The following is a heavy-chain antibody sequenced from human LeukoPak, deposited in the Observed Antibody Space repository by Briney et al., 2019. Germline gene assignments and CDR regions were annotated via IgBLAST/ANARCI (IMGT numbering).Heavy chain of an antibody. V-gene: IGHV4-34*01. CDR2: INHSGGT. J-gene: IGHJ4*02. Sequence: SETLSLTCAVYGCSFSGYYWSWILQPPGKGLEWIGEINHSGGTNYNPSLKSRVTISVDTSKNQFSLKLSSVTAADTAVYYCARESSRLFDYWGQGTLVTVSS. D-gene: IGHD6-13*01. CDR3: ARESSRLFDY. CDR1: GCSFSGYY.